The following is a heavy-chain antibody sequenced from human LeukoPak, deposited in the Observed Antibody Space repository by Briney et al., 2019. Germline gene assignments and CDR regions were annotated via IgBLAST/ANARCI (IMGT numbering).Heavy chain of an antibody. J-gene: IGHJ6*03. CDR3: AKDADGGATFFYYMDV. CDR1: GCTFDDYA. Sequence: GGSLTLSCAGSGCTFDDYALHWVRQTPGKGLEWVSDINWSSGNIAYPNCVGGRFTISRNNAKTSLSLQMNSLSDEDTAVYYCAKDADGGATFFYYMDVWGKGTTVTVSS. CDR2: INWSSGNI. V-gene: IGHV3-9*01. D-gene: IGHD2/OR15-2a*01.